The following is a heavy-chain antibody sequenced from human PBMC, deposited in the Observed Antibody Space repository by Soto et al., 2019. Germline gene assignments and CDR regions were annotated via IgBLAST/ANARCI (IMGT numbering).Heavy chain of an antibody. CDR1: GGSISSYY. CDR3: AMTLCGGGIRFQP. J-gene: IGHJ5*02. V-gene: IGHV4-59*08. CDR2: IYYSGST. Sequence: PSETLSLTCTVSGGSISSYYWSWIRQPPGKGLEWIGYIYYSGSTNYNPSLKSRVTISVDTSKNQFSLKLSSVTAADTAVYYCAMTLCGGGIRFQPWGPGTLVTVS. D-gene: IGHD3-16*01.